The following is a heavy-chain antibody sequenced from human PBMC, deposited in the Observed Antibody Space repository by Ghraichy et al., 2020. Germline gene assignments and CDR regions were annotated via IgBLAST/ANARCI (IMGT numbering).Heavy chain of an antibody. V-gene: IGHV3-48*01. CDR1: ESTFSNYH. CDR3: APDLLWGSTGDSCHKGAC. CDR2: ISSSSDLI. D-gene: IGHD2-15*01. Sequence: GGSLRLSCEASESTFSNYHMNWVRQAPGKGLEWVSYISSSSDLIYYANSVKGRFTISRDNAKNSLYLQMNSLRVEDTAVYYCAPDLLWGSTGDSCHKGACWGQGTLVTVSS. J-gene: IGHJ4*02.